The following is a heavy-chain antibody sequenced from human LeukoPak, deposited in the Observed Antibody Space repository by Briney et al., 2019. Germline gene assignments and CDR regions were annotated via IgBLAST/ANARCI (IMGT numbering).Heavy chain of an antibody. D-gene: IGHD1-7*01. CDR2: ILYSGTT. Sequence: SETLSLTCTVSGDSISSGGYYWSWIRQHPGKGLEWIGYILYSGTTYHNPSLRSRIAMSVDPSKNQFSLKFKSVTAADTAVYYCVRAGNWHYMHWGHGMLVTVSS. CDR1: GDSISSGGYY. V-gene: IGHV4-31*03. CDR3: VRAGNWHYMH. J-gene: IGHJ4*01.